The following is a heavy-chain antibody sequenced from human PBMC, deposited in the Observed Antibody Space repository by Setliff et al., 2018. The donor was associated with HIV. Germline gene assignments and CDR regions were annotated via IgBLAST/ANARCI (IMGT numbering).Heavy chain of an antibody. CDR2: IYSTGST. CDR1: GASITSHY. CDR3: AKGAGFYGDYTFDY. J-gene: IGHJ4*02. D-gene: IGHD4-17*01. Sequence: SETLSLTCTVSGASITSHYWSWIRQSPGRELEWIGYIYSTGSTNYNPSLQSRVSISMDASKNTFSLKVTFVSSADTDVYDCAKGAGFYGDYTFDYWGQGNLVTVSS. V-gene: IGHV4-59*11.